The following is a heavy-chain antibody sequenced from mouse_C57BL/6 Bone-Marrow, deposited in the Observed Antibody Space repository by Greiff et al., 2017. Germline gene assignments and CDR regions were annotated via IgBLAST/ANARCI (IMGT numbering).Heavy chain of an antibody. J-gene: IGHJ3*01. CDR2: IHPNSGST. Sequence: QVQLQQPGAELVKPGASEKLSCKASGYTFTSYWMHWVKQRPGQGLEWIGMIHPNSGSTNYNEKFKSKATLTVDKSSSTAYMQLSSLTSEDSAVYYCARVGVYYGNHVLFAYWGQGTLVTVSA. V-gene: IGHV1-64*01. CDR1: GYTFTSYW. CDR3: ARVGVYYGNHVLFAY. D-gene: IGHD2-1*01.